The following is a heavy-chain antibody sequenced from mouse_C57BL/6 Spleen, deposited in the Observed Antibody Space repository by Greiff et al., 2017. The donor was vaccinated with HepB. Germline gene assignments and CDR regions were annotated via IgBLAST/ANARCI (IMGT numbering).Heavy chain of an antibody. D-gene: IGHD2-4*01. CDR2: IYPRSGNT. CDR1: GYTFTSYG. J-gene: IGHJ2*01. Sequence: QVQLQQSGAELARPGASVKLSCKASGYTFTSYGISWVKQRTGQGLEWIGEIYPRSGNTYYNEKFKGKATLTADKSSSTAYMELRSLTSEDSAVYFCARGEVYYDYDGRCDYWGQGTTLTVSS. V-gene: IGHV1-81*01. CDR3: ARGEVYYDYDGRCDY.